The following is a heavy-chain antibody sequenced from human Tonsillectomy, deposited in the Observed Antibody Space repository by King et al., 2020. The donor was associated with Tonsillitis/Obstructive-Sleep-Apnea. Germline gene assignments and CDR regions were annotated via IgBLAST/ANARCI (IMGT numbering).Heavy chain of an antibody. V-gene: IGHV4-34*01. J-gene: IGHJ4*02. D-gene: IGHD2-15*01. CDR3: AREFDSLDY. CDR1: GGSFSGYY. CDR2: FDHSGST. Sequence: VQLQQWGAALLKPSETLSLTCAVYGGSFSGYYWNWIRQPPGKGLEWIGEFDHSGSTSYNPSLKSRVTISVDTSKNQFSLNLTSVTAADTAVYYCAREFDSLDYWGPGTLVPVSS.